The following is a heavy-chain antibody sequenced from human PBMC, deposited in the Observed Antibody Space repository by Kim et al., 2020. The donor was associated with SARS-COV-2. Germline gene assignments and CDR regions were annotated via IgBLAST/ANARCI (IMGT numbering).Heavy chain of an antibody. J-gene: IGHJ4*02. CDR2: INAGNGNT. CDR3: ARELSMVRAFGY. CDR1: GYTFTSYA. D-gene: IGHD3-10*01. V-gene: IGHV1-3*01. Sequence: ASVKVSCKASGYTFTSYAMHWVRQAPGQRLEWMGWINAGNGNTKYSQKFQGRVTITRDTSASTAYMELSSLRSEDTAVYYCARELSMVRAFGYWGQGTLVTVSS.